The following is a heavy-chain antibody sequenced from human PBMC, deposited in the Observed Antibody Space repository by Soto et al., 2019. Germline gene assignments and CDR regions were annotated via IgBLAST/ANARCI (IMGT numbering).Heavy chain of an antibody. CDR2: IYYSGST. Sequence: QVQLQESGPGLVKPSQTLSLTCTVSGGSISSGGYYWSWIRQHPGKGLEWIGYIYYSGSTYYNPSLKSRVTISVDTSKNQFSLKLSSVTAADTAVYYCARAIAAGNYYYYCMDVWGQGTTVTVSS. J-gene: IGHJ6*02. V-gene: IGHV4-31*03. CDR1: GGSISSGGYY. D-gene: IGHD6-13*01. CDR3: ARAIAAGNYYYYCMDV.